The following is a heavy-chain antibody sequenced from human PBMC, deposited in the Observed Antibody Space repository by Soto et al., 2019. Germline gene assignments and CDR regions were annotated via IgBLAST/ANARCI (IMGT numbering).Heavy chain of an antibody. CDR1: GFTFSGFD. D-gene: IGHD6-13*01. Sequence: GGSLRLSCEASGFTFSGFDMYWVRQPTGKGLEWVSSIGTAGDTCYAVSVKGRLTISRDNAKNSLSLQMNSLRAGDMAVYFCAKSQEIGTHFFDSWGQGTQVTVSS. V-gene: IGHV3-13*01. J-gene: IGHJ4*02. CDR2: IGTAGDT. CDR3: AKSQEIGTHFFDS.